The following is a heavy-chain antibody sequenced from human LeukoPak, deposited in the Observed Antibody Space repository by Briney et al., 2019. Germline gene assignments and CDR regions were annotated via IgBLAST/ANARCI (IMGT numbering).Heavy chain of an antibody. CDR2: IYYSGST. CDR1: GGSISSYY. Sequence: PSETLSLTCTVSGGSISSYYWSWIRQPPGKGLEWIGYIYYSGSTNYNPSFKSRVTISVDMSKNQFSLKLSSVTAADTAVYYCARGADLDILTGYYYYYGMDVWGQGTTVTVSS. J-gene: IGHJ6*02. D-gene: IGHD3-9*01. V-gene: IGHV4-59*01. CDR3: ARGADLDILTGYYYYYGMDV.